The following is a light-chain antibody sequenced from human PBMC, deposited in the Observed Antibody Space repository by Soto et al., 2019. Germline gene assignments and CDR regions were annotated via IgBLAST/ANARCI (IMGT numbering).Light chain of an antibody. CDR3: QQYNNWPQK. CDR2: GAS. CDR1: QTVNNN. V-gene: IGKV3-15*01. Sequence: VMTQAPATLSVSPGEGATLSCSASQTVNNNVAWYQLKDGQVPRLLIYGASTRATDIPARFSGSGSGTEFTLTISSLQSEDFAEYHCQQYNNWPQKFGQGTKVDIK. J-gene: IGKJ1*01.